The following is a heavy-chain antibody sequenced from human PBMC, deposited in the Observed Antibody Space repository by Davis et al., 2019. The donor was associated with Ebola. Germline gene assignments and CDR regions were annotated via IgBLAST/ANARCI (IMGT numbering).Heavy chain of an antibody. CDR2: IYWDDDK. V-gene: IGHV2-5*02. CDR3: TGSSWSYYYYGMDV. D-gene: IGHD6-13*01. Sequence: SGPTLVKPTQTLTLTCTFSGFSLSTSGMGVGWIRQPPGKALEWLALIYWDDDKRYRPSLKSRLTITKDTSKNQVVLTMINMDPVDTATYYCTGSSWSYYYYGMDVWGKGTTVTVSS. CDR1: GFSLSTSGMG. J-gene: IGHJ6*04.